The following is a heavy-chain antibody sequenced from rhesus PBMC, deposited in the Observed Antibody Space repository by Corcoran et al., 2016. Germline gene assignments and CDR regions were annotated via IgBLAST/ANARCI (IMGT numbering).Heavy chain of an antibody. J-gene: IGHJ6*01. Sequence: QVQLQESGPGLVKPSETLSLTCAVYGGSISRSYYYWSWIRQAPGKGLEWIGYISYSGSTSYNPSLKSRVTISRDTSKNQFSLKLSSVTAADTAVYYCAREIVVVIGYGLDSWGQGVVVTVSS. CDR3: AREIVVVIGYGLDS. CDR1: GGSISRSYYY. CDR2: ISYSGST. V-gene: IGHV4-122*02. D-gene: IGHD3-16*01.